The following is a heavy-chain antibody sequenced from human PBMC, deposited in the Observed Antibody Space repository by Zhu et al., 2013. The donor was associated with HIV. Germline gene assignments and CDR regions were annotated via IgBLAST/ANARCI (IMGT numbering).Heavy chain of an antibody. CDR1: GYTFTDYY. CDR2: VDPEDGET. D-gene: IGHD4-17*01. Sequence: EVQLVQSGAEVKKPGATVKISCKVSGYTFTDYYMHWVQQAPGKGLEWMGLVDPEDGETIYAEKFQGRVTITADTSTDTAYMELSSLRSEDTAVYYCATPFWQYGDYAGSRIPKEPFDYWGQGTLVTVSS. V-gene: IGHV1-69-2*01. J-gene: IGHJ4*02. CDR3: ATPFWQYGDYAGSRIPKEPFDY.